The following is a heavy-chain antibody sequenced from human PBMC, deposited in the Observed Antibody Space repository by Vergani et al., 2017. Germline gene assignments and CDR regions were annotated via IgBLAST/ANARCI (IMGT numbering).Heavy chain of an antibody. D-gene: IGHD2-15*01. V-gene: IGHV3-21*06. CDR1: GFIFSTYN. Sequence: VQLVESGGGVVQPGGSLRLSCAASGFIFSTYNMNWVRQAPGKGLEWISSITSTSSYMYYADSVQGRFTISRDSAKNSLYLQMNSLRVEDTAVYFCARDCGGGSCYPFYYYGMDVWGQGTTVTVSS. CDR3: ARDCGGGSCYPFYYYGMDV. CDR2: ITSTSSYM. J-gene: IGHJ6*02.